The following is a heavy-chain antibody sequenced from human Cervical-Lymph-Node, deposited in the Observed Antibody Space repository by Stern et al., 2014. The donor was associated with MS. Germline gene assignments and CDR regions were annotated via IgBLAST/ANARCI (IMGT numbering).Heavy chain of an antibody. V-gene: IGHV1-18*01. CDR1: GYSFGDYG. D-gene: IGHD3-3*01. Sequence: VQLVQSGAEVKKPGASVKVSCKASGYSFGDYGINWVRQARGQGLERRGWINSYSGNTHYPQKFQGRVTMTTDTSTTTVYLEVRSLRSDDTAVYYCARGDFGVITDNWLDPWGQGTLVTVSS. J-gene: IGHJ5*02. CDR3: ARGDFGVITDNWLDP. CDR2: INSYSGNT.